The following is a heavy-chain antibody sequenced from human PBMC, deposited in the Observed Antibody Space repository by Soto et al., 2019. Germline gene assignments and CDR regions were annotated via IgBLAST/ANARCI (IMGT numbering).Heavy chain of an antibody. V-gene: IGHV1-2*02. Sequence: QVQLVQSGAEVKRPGASVKVSCKASGYTLTDNYMNWVREAPGQGLEWMGWINPNGGTNYAQKSQGRVTMTRDTSISTAYMELSRLRSDDTAVYYCARSLTTLATLLDYWGQGTLVTVSS. J-gene: IGHJ4*02. D-gene: IGHD4-4*01. CDR2: INPNGGT. CDR1: GYTLTDNY. CDR3: ARSLTTLATLLDY.